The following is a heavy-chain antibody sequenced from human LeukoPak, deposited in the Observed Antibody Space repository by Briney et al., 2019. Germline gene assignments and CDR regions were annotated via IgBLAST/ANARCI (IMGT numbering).Heavy chain of an antibody. CDR1: GLTFSSYG. V-gene: IGHV3-30*02. Sequence: GGSLRLSCAASGLTFSSYGMFWVRQAPGKGLEWVAFIKYDGNTQFYKDSVKGRFTIWRDNSRNNLYLQMNSLSAEDMAVYYCAREGLHDPGGHFTQRDVGGKGPGVTVSS. J-gene: IGHJ6*03. D-gene: IGHD2-21*02. CDR3: AREGLHDPGGHFTQRDV. CDR2: IKYDGNTQ.